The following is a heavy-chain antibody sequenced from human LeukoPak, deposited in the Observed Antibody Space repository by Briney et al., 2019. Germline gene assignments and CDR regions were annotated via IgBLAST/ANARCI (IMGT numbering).Heavy chain of an antibody. J-gene: IGHJ4*02. Sequence: SETLSLTCTVSGGSISSYYWSWIRQPAGKGLEWIGRIYTSGSTNYNPSLKSRVTISVDTSKNQFSLKLSSVTAADTAVYYCARTHSYYYDSSGYYYDYWGQGTLVTVSS. V-gene: IGHV4-4*07. CDR3: ARTHSYYYDSSGYYYDY. CDR1: GGSISSYY. D-gene: IGHD3-22*01. CDR2: IYTSGST.